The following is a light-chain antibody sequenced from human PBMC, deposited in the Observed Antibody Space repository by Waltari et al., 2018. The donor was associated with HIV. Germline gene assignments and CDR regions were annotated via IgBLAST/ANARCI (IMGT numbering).Light chain of an antibody. CDR1: KLEKKE. CDR2: QDM. Sequence: SYELTQPPAVSVSPGQTASITCSGNKLEKKEGSWYPQMPGQSPVLVIYQDMKRPLGIPQRISGSNSGNTATLTISGTQAMDEADYYCQAWDSNTVVFGGGTKLTVL. J-gene: IGLJ3*02. CDR3: QAWDSNTVV. V-gene: IGLV3-1*01.